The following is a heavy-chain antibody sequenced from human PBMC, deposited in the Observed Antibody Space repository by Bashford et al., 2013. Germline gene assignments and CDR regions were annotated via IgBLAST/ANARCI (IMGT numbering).Heavy chain of an antibody. D-gene: IGHD3-16*01. Sequence: SETLSLTCTVSGGSLTRSSLYWGWIRQTPGTGLEYIASIYHTGSAYENPALKSRVTISADLSKNQFSLTLTSVTAADTAIYYCVRHALYDYYFDFWGQGTAVTVSS. CDR1: GGSLTRSSLY. CDR2: IYHTGSA. V-gene: IGHV4-39*01. CDR3: VRHALYDYYFDF. J-gene: IGHJ4*02.